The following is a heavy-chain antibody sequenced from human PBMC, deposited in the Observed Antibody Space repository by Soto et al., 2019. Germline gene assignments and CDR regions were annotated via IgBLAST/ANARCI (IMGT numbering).Heavy chain of an antibody. CDR3: ARLPDTMVRGAIGWFDP. CDR1: GYTFTSYG. Sequence: QVPLVQSGAAVKKPGASVQVSCKASGYTFTSYGISWVRQAPGQGLEWMGWISAYNGNTNYAQKLQGRVTMTTDTSTSTAYMELRSLRSDDTAVYYCARLPDTMVRGAIGWFDPWGQGTLVTVSS. D-gene: IGHD3-10*01. J-gene: IGHJ5*02. V-gene: IGHV1-18*01. CDR2: ISAYNGNT.